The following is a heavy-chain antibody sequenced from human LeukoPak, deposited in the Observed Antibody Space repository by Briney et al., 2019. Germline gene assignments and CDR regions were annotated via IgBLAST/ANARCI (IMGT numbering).Heavy chain of an antibody. J-gene: IGHJ4*02. V-gene: IGHV4-34*01. CDR3: AGGDASPGDY. D-gene: IGHD3-10*01. Sequence: SETLSLTCAVFGESFNGYHWTWIRQPPGKGLEWIGEINHSGTTIYNPSLQSRVTISVDSSKNQFSLKLSSVTAADTAVYYCAGGDASPGDYWGQGTLVTVSS. CDR2: INHSGTT. CDR1: GESFNGYH.